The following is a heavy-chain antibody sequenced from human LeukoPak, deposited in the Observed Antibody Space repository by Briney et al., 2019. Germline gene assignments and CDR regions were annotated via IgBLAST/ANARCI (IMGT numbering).Heavy chain of an antibody. V-gene: IGHV3-23*01. CDR2: IGGGGDPT. CDR3: ARRAGAYSHPYDY. Sequence: GGSLRLSCGASGFTFSNYAMSWVRQAPGKGLEWVSAIGGGGDPTYYADSVKGRFTISRDNSKNTLYLQMNSLRVEDTAVYYCARRAGAYSHPYDYWGQGTLVTVSS. D-gene: IGHD4/OR15-4a*01. J-gene: IGHJ4*02. CDR1: GFTFSNYA.